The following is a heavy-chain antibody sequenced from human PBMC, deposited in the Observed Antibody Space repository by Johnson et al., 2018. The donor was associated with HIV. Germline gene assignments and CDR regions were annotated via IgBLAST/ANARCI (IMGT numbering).Heavy chain of an antibody. Sequence: VQLVESGGGVVRPGGSLRLSCAPSGFNFDDYGMSWVRQAPGKGLEWVSGINWNGDRTGYADSVKGRFTISRDNAKNSLYLKMNSLRDEDTALYYCARERYYYDSSGSYNPHAFDIWGQGTMVTVSS. CDR1: GFNFDDYG. CDR2: INWNGDRT. V-gene: IGHV3-20*04. CDR3: ARERYYYDSSGSYNPHAFDI. J-gene: IGHJ3*02. D-gene: IGHD3-22*01.